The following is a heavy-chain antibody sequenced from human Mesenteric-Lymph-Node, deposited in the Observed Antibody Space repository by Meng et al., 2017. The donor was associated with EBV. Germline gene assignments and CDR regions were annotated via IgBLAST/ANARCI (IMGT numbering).Heavy chain of an antibody. CDR1: GGSFSSYY. V-gene: IGHV4-34*01. CDR3: AKGPLLGGELSLEDY. J-gene: IGHJ4*02. CDR2: ISHRGST. Sequence: QVELQQGGGGLLKPSETLSLTCAVYGGSFSSYYWSWIRQPPGKGLEWIGEISHRGSTNYNPSLKSRVTISVDTSKNQFSLKLSSVTAADTAVYYCAKGPLLGGELSLEDYWGQGTLVTVSS. D-gene: IGHD3-16*02.